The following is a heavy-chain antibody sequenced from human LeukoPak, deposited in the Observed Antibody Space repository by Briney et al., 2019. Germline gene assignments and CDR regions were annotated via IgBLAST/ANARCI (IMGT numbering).Heavy chain of an antibody. V-gene: IGHV3-23*01. CDR1: GFTFSSYA. J-gene: IGHJ4*02. Sequence: GGSLRLSCAASGFTFSSYAMSWVRQAPGKGLEWGSDISGGGATTFYADSVKGRFTISRDNYKNTLYLQLSSLRAEDTAVYYCAKSTGYSTTGRDFDSWGRGTLVTVSS. CDR2: ISGGGATT. D-gene: IGHD6-13*01. CDR3: AKSTGYSTTGRDFDS.